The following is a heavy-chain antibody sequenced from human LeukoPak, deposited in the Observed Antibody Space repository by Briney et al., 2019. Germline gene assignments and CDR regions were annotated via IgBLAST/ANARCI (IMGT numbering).Heavy chain of an antibody. J-gene: IGHJ4*02. CDR1: RGSTRSYY. D-gene: IGHD4-17*01. CDR3: AGEGDYWHRFDC. CDR2: IFHSVST. Sequence: SETLSLTSTVSRGSTRSYYWSWIRHTPGKGLEWIGYIFHSVSTTFNPSLKSRVTISLDTSKNQFSLELTSVTAAATAVYYCAGEGDYWHRFDCWGQGTLVTVSS. V-gene: IGHV4-59*01.